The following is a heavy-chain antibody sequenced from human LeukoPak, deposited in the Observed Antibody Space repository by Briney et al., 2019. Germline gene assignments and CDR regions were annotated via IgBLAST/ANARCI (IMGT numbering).Heavy chain of an antibody. CDR3: ARVVPAAIRADRRVFGKSNWFDP. CDR2: INPNSGGT. CDR1: GYTFTGYY. Sequence: ASVKVSCKASGYTFTGYYMHWVRQAPGQGLEWMGWINPNSGGTNYAQKFQGRATMTRDTSISTAYTELSRLRSDDTAVYYCARVVPAAIRADRRVFGKSNWFDPWGQGTLVTVSS. D-gene: IGHD2-2*01. J-gene: IGHJ5*02. V-gene: IGHV1-2*02.